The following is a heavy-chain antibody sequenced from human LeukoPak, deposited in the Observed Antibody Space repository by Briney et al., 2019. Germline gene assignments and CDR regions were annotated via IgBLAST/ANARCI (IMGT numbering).Heavy chain of an antibody. D-gene: IGHD3/OR15-3a*01. CDR1: GFTFSDYY. V-gene: IGHV3-11*04. CDR2: ISSSGSTI. CDR3: ARDRSGLYYYYYMDV. Sequence: GGSLRLSCAASGFTFSDYYMSWIRQAPGKGLEWVSYISSSGSTIYYADSVKGRFTISRDNAKNSLYLQMNSLRAEDTAVYYCARDRSGLYYYYYMDVWGKGTTVTVSS. J-gene: IGHJ6*03.